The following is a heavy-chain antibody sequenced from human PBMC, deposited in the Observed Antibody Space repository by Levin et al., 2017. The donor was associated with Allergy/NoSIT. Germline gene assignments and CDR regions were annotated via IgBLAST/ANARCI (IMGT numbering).Heavy chain of an antibody. D-gene: IGHD5-18*01. Sequence: AAPVKVSCKASGGTFSSYAISWVRQAPGQGLEWMGGIIPIFGTANYAQKFQGRVTITADESTSTAYMELSSLRSEDTAVYYCARAADSYAPMTFDIDYWGQGTLVTVSS. CDR2: IIPIFGTA. CDR3: ARAADSYAPMTFDIDY. CDR1: GGTFSSYA. J-gene: IGHJ4*02. V-gene: IGHV1-69*13.